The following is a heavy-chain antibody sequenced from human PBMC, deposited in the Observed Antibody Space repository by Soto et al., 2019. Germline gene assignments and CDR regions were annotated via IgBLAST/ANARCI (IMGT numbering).Heavy chain of an antibody. CDR1: GGSISSCY. D-gene: IGHD6-6*01. CDR2: IYYSGST. V-gene: IGHV4-59*01. J-gene: IGHJ4*02. CDR3: SLSPAARRSYFDY. Sequence: SETLSLTCTVSGGSISSCYWSWIRQPPGKGLEWIGYIYYSGSTNYNPSLKSRVTISVDTSKNQFSLKLSSVTAADTAVYYCSLSPAARRSYFDYWGPGTLVTVSS.